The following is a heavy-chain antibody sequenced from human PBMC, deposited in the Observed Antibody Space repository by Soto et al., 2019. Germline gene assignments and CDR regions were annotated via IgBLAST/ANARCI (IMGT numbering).Heavy chain of an antibody. CDR2: IYYSGST. V-gene: IGHV4-31*03. CDR3: ARAVITTVEGAFDI. D-gene: IGHD3-22*01. J-gene: IGHJ3*02. Sequence: SETLSLTCTVSVGSISSGGYYWSWIRQHPGKGLEWIGYIYYSGSTYYNPSLKSRVTISVDTSKNQFSLKLSSVTAADTAVYYCARAVITTVEGAFDIWGQGTMVTVSS. CDR1: VGSISSGGYY.